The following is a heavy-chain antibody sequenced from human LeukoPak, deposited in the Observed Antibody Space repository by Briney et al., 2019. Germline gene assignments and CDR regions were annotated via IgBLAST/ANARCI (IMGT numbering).Heavy chain of an antibody. Sequence: KPSETLSLTCAVYGGSFSGYYWSWIRQPPGKGLEWIGEINHSGSTNYNPSLKSRVTISVDTSKNQFSLKLSSVTAADTAVYYCARQPKKDLSGMDVWGQGTTVTVSS. CDR3: ARQPKKDLSGMDV. CDR1: GGSFSGYY. CDR2: INHSGST. V-gene: IGHV4-34*01. J-gene: IGHJ6*02.